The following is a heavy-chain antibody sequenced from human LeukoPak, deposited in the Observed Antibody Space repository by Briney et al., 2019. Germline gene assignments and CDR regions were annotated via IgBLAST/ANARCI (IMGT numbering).Heavy chain of an antibody. J-gene: IGHJ4*02. D-gene: IGHD5-24*01. V-gene: IGHV1-69*05. Sequence: SVKVSCKASGGTFSSYAISWVRQAPGQGLEWMGRIIPIFGTANYAQKFQGRVTITTDESTSTAYMELSRLRSDDTAVYYCARVLVEMATKFFDYWGQGTLVTVSS. CDR2: IIPIFGTA. CDR3: ARVLVEMATKFFDY. CDR1: GGTFSSYA.